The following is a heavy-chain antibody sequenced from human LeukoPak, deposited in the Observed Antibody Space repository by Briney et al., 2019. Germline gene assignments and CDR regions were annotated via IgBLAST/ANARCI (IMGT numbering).Heavy chain of an antibody. Sequence: PGGSLRLSCAASGFTFSSYAMSWVRQAPGKGLKWVSATSGSGGSTYYADSVKGRFTISRDNSKNTLYLQMNSLRAEDTAVYYCAKPPLSRNVRYFDLWGRGTLVTVSS. J-gene: IGHJ2*01. CDR3: AKPPLSRNVRYFDL. CDR2: TSGSGGST. V-gene: IGHV3-23*01. CDR1: GFTFSSYA.